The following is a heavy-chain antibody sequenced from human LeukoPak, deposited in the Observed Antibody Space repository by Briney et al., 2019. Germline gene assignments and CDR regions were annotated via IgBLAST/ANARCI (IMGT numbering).Heavy chain of an antibody. CDR2: IYHSGST. J-gene: IGHJ5*02. V-gene: IGHV4-38-2*02. CDR3: ARAYRSSWYANWFDP. CDR1: GYSISSGYY. D-gene: IGHD6-13*01. Sequence: PSETLSLTCTVSGYSISSGYYWGWIRQPPGKGLEWIGSIYHSGSTYYNPSLKSRVTISVDTSKSQFSLKLSSVTAADTAVYFCARAYRSSWYANWFDPWGQGTLVTVSS.